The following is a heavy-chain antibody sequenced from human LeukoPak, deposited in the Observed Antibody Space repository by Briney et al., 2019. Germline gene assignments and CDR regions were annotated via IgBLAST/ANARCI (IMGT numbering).Heavy chain of an antibody. CDR3: ARDGALDRYDFWSGSDSRYFDY. V-gene: IGHV1-2*06. J-gene: IGHJ4*02. CDR1: GYTFTGYY. CDR2: INPNSGGT. D-gene: IGHD3-3*01. Sequence: GASVKVSCEASGYTFTGYYMHWVRQAPGQGLEWMGRINPNSGGTNYAQKFQGRVTMTRDTSISTAYMELSRLRSDDTAVYYCARDGALDRYDFWSGSDSRYFDYWGQGTLVTVSS.